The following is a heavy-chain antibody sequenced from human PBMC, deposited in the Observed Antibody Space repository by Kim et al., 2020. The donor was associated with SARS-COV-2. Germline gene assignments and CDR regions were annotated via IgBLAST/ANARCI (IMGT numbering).Heavy chain of an antibody. J-gene: IGHJ4*02. CDR1: GFTFSSYA. Sequence: GGSLRLSCAASGFTFSSYAMSWVRQAPGKGLEWVSAISGSGGSTYYADSVKGRFTISRDNSKNTLYLQMNSLRAEDTAVYYCAKALGRWLRAYSSGTYFDYWGQGTLVTVSS. D-gene: IGHD6-19*01. CDR2: ISGSGGST. V-gene: IGHV3-23*01. CDR3: AKALGRWLRAYSSGTYFDY.